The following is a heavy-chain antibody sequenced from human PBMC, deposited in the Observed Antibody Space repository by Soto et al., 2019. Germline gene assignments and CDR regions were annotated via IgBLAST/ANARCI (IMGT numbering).Heavy chain of an antibody. D-gene: IGHD1-26*01. CDR3: ATTGDGNTDY. CDR1: GFTFSSCA. CDR2: INHSGST. V-gene: IGHV4-34*08. Sequence: GSLRLSCAASGFTFSSCAMGWIRQPPGKGLEWIGEINHSGSTNYNPSLKSRVTISVDTSKNQFSLKLSSVTAADTAVYYCATTGDGNTDYWGQETLVTVSS. J-gene: IGHJ4*02.